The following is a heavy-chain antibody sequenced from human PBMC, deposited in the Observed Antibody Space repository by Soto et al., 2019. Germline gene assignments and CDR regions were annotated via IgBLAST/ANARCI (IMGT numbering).Heavy chain of an antibody. V-gene: IGHV3-74*01. J-gene: IGHJ4*02. Sequence: GGSLRLSCVVSEFTFSSSWMHWVRQGPGKGLVWVSRINSDGSYINYADSVKGRFTTSRDNAKNMLYLQMNSLRAEDTALYYCVTGWSEYWGQGALVTVSS. CDR2: INSDGSYI. CDR1: EFTFSSSW. CDR3: VTGWSEY. D-gene: IGHD2-15*01.